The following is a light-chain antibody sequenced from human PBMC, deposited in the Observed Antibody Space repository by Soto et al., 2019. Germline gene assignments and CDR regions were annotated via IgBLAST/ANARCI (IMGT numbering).Light chain of an antibody. J-gene: IGKJ2*01. Sequence: EIVMKQSPATLAVSPGDTATLSCRASQSVSSSYFAWYQQKPGKAPRLLIYGASSRATGIPDRLSGSGSGTDFTITIRRLEPEDSAVYYCQHYDTLYTFGQGTKVDIK. V-gene: IGKV3-20*01. CDR1: QSVSSSY. CDR3: QHYDTLYT. CDR2: GAS.